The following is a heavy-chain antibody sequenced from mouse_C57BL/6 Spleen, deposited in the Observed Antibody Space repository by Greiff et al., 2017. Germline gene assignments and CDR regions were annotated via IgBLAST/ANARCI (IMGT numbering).Heavy chain of an antibody. Sequence: QVHVKQPGAELVKPGASVKLSCKASGYTFTSYWMQWVKQRPGQGLEWIGEIDPSDSYTNYNQKFKGKATLTVDTSSSTAYMQLSSLTSEDSAVYYCARASGSFAYWGQGTLVTVSA. CDR2: IDPSDSYT. CDR1: GYTFTSYW. CDR3: ARASGSFAY. J-gene: IGHJ3*01. V-gene: IGHV1-50*01.